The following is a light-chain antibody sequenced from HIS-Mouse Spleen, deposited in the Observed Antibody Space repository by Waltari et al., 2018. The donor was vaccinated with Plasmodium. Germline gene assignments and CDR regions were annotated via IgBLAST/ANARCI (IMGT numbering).Light chain of an antibody. CDR2: GAS. Sequence: EIVMTQSPATLSVSPGERATLSCRASQSVSSDLAWYQQKPGQAPMLLSYGASTRATGIPARFRGSGSGTEFTLTISSLQSEDFAVYYCQQYNNWSFTFGPGTKVDIK. CDR3: QQYNNWSFT. V-gene: IGKV3-15*01. CDR1: QSVSSD. J-gene: IGKJ3*01.